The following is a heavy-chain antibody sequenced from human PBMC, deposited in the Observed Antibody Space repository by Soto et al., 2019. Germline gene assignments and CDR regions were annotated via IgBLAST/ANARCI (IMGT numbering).Heavy chain of an antibody. CDR2: ISSSSSTI. Sequence: WGSLRPPLAAPGFTLRSYMINGVRPAPGKGLEWVSYISSSSSTIYYADSVKGRFTISRDNAKNSLYLQMNSLRAEDTAVYYCASPADYGDYWFDPWGQGTLVTVSS. CDR1: GFTLRSYM. CDR3: ASPADYGDYWFDP. D-gene: IGHD4-17*01. J-gene: IGHJ5*02. V-gene: IGHV3-48*01.